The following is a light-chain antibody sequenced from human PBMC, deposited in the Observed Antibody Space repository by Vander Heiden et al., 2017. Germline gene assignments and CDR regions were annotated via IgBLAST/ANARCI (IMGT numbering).Light chain of an antibody. V-gene: IGKV3-11*01. Sequence: EAVLPQPPATLSLSPGERATLSCRASQSVSSYLAWYQQKPGQAPRLLIYDASNRATGIPARFSGSGSGTDFTLTISSLEPEDFAVYYCQQRSNWPLTFGGGTKVEIK. J-gene: IGKJ4*01. CDR1: QSVSSY. CDR3: QQRSNWPLT. CDR2: DAS.